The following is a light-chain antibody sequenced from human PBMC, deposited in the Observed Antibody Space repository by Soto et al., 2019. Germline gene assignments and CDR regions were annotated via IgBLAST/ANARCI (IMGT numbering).Light chain of an antibody. CDR1: QSVSSY. V-gene: IGKV3-15*01. Sequence: EIVMTQSPATLSVSPGERATLSCRASQSVSSYFAWYQQKPGQAPRLLIYDASNRATGIPARFSGSGSGTEFTLTISSLQSEDFAVYHCQQYNDWPWTFGQGTKVDIK. CDR2: DAS. J-gene: IGKJ1*01. CDR3: QQYNDWPWT.